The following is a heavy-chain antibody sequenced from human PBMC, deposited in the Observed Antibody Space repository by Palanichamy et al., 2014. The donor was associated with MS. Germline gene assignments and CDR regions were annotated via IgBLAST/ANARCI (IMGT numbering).Heavy chain of an antibody. D-gene: IGHD2-2*02. Sequence: VESGGGLVQPGGSLRLSCAASGFSFSSYWMHWVRQAPGKGLVWVSRINTDGSSTSYADFVKGRFTISRDNAKNTAYLQVNSLRAEDTAVYYCVRGLVPAAIRNAFNIWGQGTMVTVSS. J-gene: IGHJ3*02. CDR1: GFSFSSYW. CDR3: VRGLVPAAIRNAFNI. V-gene: IGHV3-74*01. CDR2: INTDGSST.